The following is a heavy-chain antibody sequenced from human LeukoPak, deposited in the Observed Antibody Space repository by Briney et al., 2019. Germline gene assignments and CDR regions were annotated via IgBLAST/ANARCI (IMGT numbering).Heavy chain of an antibody. J-gene: IGHJ4*02. D-gene: IGHD6-13*01. CDR1: GFTFSSYG. CDR3: AKESIAAAVWNYYFDY. V-gene: IGHV3-30*18. CDR2: ISYDGSNK. Sequence: GRSLRLSCAASGFTFSSYGMHWVRQAPGKGLEWVAVISYDGSNKYYVDSVKGRFTISRDNSKNTLYLQMNSLRAEDTAVYYCAKESIAAAVWNYYFDYWGQGTLVTVSS.